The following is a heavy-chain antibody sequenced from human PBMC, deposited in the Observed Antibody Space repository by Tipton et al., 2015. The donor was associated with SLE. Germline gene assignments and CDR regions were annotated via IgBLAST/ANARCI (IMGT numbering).Heavy chain of an antibody. D-gene: IGHD6-13*01. V-gene: IGHV4-59*01. CDR1: YGSISGYY. CDR2: IYYRGTT. Sequence: TLSLTCTVSYGSISGYYWSWIRQPPGKGLEWIGYIYYRGTTNYNPSLKSRVTISVDTSKNQFSLKLSSVTAADTAVYYCAREERIAAAGRLYYYYAMDVWGQGTTVTVSS. CDR3: AREERIAAAGRLYYYYAMDV. J-gene: IGHJ6*02.